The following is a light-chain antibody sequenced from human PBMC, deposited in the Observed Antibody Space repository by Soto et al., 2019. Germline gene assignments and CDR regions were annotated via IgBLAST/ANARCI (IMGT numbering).Light chain of an antibody. J-gene: IGLJ1*01. CDR3: SSYTSSSTLDV. Sequence: QSLLTQAACASGIPGPSSAISRTGTRSHDGGYNFVSWYQQHPGAAPKLMIYEVSTRPSGVSNRFSGSKSGNTASLTISGLQAEDEADYYCSSYTSSSTLDVFGTGTKVTVL. CDR2: EVS. CDR1: RSHDGGYNF. V-gene: IGLV2-14*01.